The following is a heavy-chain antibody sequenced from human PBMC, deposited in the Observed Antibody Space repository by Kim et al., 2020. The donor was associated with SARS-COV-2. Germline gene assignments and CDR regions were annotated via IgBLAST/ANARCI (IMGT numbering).Heavy chain of an antibody. J-gene: IGHJ4*02. V-gene: IGHV4-34*01. D-gene: IGHD3-10*01. Sequence: SETLSLTCAVYGGSFSGYYWSWIRQPPGKGLEWIGEINHSGSTNYNPSLKSRVTISVDTSKNQFSLKLSSVTAADTAVYYCARVFSPPQRGRDDLNFDYWGQGTLVTVSS. CDR3: ARVFSPPQRGRDDLNFDY. CDR2: INHSGST. CDR1: GGSFSGYY.